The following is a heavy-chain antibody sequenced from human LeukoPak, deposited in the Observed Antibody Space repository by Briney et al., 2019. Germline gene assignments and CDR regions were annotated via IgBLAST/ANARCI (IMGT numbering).Heavy chain of an antibody. CDR1: GFTFSSYS. V-gene: IGHV3-21*01. Sequence: GGSLRLSCAASGFTFSSYSMNWVRQAPGKGLEWVSSISSSSSYIYYADSVKGRFIISGDNAKNSLYLQMTSLRAEDTAGYYCARESATAESFDYWGQGTLVTVSS. D-gene: IGHD1-14*01. CDR2: ISSSSSYI. CDR3: ARESATAESFDY. J-gene: IGHJ4*02.